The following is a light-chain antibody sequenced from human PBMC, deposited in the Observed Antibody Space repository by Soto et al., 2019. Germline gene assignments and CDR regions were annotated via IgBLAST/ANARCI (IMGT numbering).Light chain of an antibody. J-gene: IGLJ3*02. Sequence: QSALTQPASVSGSPGQSITISCTGTSSDVGGYNYVSWYQQHPGKAPKLMIYEVSNRPSGVSNRFSGSKSGNTASLTISGLQAEDDADYYCSSYTSSSLVFGGGTKVTVL. CDR2: EVS. CDR1: SSDVGGYNY. CDR3: SSYTSSSLV. V-gene: IGLV2-14*01.